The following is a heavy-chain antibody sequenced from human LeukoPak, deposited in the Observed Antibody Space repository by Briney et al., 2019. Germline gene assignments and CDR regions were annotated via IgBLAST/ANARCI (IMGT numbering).Heavy chain of an antibody. CDR3: ARTVVNYFDY. CDR2: IYYSGST. CDR1: GGSLSSNSYY. Sequence: SETLSLTCTVSGGSLSSNSYYWGWIRQPPGKGLEGIGSIYYSGSTYYRPSLKSRVTMSVDTSKNQFSLKLSSVTAADTAVYYCARTVVNYFDYWGQGTLVTVSS. V-gene: IGHV4-39*01. J-gene: IGHJ4*02.